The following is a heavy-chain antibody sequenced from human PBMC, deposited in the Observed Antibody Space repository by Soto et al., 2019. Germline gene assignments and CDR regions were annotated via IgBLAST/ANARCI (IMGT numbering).Heavy chain of an antibody. CDR1: GYTFTGYY. CDR3: ARGDIVVVAAAYFDY. D-gene: IGHD2-15*01. J-gene: IGHJ4*02. CDR2: INPNSGGT. Sequence: ASVKVSCKASGYTFTGYYMHWVRQAPGQGLEWMGWINPNSGGTNYAQKFQGRVTMTRDTSISTAYMELSRLRSDDTAVYYCARGDIVVVAAAYFDYWGQGTLVTVSS. V-gene: IGHV1-2*02.